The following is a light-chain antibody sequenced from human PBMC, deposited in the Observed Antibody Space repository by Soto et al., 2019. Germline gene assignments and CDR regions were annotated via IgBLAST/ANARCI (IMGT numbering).Light chain of an antibody. V-gene: IGLV1-40*01. CDR2: RNN. CDR1: SCNIGAGYD. CDR3: QSYDTSMSGYVL. Sequence: QSVLRQPPSVSGAPGQRVTISCTGSSCNIGAGYDVNWYHQLPGTAPKVLIYRNNNRPSGVPDRFSGFKSGTSASLAITGLQAEDEADYYCQSYDTSMSGYVLFGGGTKVTVL. J-gene: IGLJ2*01.